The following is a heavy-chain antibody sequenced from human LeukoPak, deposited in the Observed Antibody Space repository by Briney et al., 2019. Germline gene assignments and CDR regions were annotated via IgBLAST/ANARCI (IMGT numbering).Heavy chain of an antibody. V-gene: IGHV1-2*02. J-gene: IGHJ4*02. CDR3: ARDLLLDS. D-gene: IGHD5-18*01. CDR2: INPNSGVT. CDR1: GYTFTVYS. Sequence: ASVKVSCKASGYTFTVYSMHWVRQAPGQGLEWVGWINPNSGVTNYAQNFQGRVTMTRDTSISTAFMELTSLRPDDTAVYYCARDLLLDSWGQGTLVTVSS.